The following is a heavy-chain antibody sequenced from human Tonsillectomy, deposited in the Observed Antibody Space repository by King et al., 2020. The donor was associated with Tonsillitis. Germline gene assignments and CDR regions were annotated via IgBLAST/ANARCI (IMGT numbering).Heavy chain of an antibody. V-gene: IGHV1-69*12. CDR3: ARCPREDYYYYYYMDV. Sequence: QLVQSGAEVKKPGSSVKVSCKASGGTFSRYAISWVRQAPGQGLEWMGGIIPIFGTANYAEKFQGRVTITADESTSTAYMELSSLRSEDTAVYYCARCPREDYYYYYYMDVWGKGTTVTVSS. J-gene: IGHJ6*03. CDR2: IIPIFGTA. CDR1: GGTFSRYA.